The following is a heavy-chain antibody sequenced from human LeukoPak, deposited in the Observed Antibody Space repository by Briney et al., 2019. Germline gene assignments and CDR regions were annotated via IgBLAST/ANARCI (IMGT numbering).Heavy chain of an antibody. CDR1: GFTFNSHW. Sequence: PGGSLRLSCVASGFTFNSHWIHWVRQAPGEGLVWVSRINTDGRRTNYADSVKGRFTISRDNTKNTVYLQMNSLRVEDTAVYYCARGALNRNYMEAWGKGTTVTVSS. CDR3: ARGALNRNYMEA. CDR2: INTDGRRT. V-gene: IGHV3-74*01. J-gene: IGHJ6*03. D-gene: IGHD1-14*01.